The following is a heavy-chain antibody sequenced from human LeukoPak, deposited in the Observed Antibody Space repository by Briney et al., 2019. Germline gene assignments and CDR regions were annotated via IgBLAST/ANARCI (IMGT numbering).Heavy chain of an antibody. D-gene: IGHD3-10*01. Sequence: ASVKVSCKASGYTFTSYYIHWARQAPGQGLEWMGLINPSGGSTNYAQKFQGRVTMTRDTSTSTVYMELSSMRSEATAVYYCARGPRITMVRGGQWYYYMDVWGKGTTVTISS. CDR3: ARGPRITMVRGGQWYYYMDV. CDR1: GYTFTSYY. V-gene: IGHV1-46*01. CDR2: INPSGGST. J-gene: IGHJ6*03.